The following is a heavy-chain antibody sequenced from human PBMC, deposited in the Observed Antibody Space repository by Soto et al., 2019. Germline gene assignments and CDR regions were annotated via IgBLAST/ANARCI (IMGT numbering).Heavy chain of an antibody. CDR1: GGSLSSYY. Sequence: PSETLSLTCTVSGGSLSSYYWSWIRQSPGKGLENLGYIYYSDSTNYNPSFQGQVTISADKSISTAYLQWSSLKASDTAMYYCARLPFYYYDSRNGMDVWGQGTTVTVSS. J-gene: IGHJ6*02. CDR3: ARLPFYYYDSRNGMDV. D-gene: IGHD3-22*01. V-gene: IGHV4-59*12. CDR2: IYYSDST.